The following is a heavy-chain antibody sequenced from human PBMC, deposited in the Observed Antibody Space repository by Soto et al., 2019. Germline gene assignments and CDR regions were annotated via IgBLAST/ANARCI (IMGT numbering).Heavy chain of an antibody. V-gene: IGHV4-59*01. J-gene: IGHJ3*02. D-gene: IGHD2-2*01. CDR3: ARYCSRTSCYDAFDI. Sequence: SETLSLTCTVSGGSISSYYWSWIRQPPGKGLEWIGYIYYSGTTNYNPSLKSRVTISVDTSKNQLSLKLSSVTAADTAVYYCARYCSRTSCYDAFDIWGQGTMVTVSS. CDR2: IYYSGTT. CDR1: GGSISSYY.